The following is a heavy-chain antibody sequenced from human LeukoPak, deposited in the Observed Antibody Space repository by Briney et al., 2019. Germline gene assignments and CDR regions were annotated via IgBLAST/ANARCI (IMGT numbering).Heavy chain of an antibody. V-gene: IGHV4-34*01. D-gene: IGHD6-6*01. Sequence: PSETLSLTCAVHGGSFSGYYWSWIRQPPGKGLEWIGEINHSGSTNYNPSLKSRVTISVDTSKNQFSLKLSSVTAADTAVYYCARGRIAARRNYYYGMDVWGQGTTVTVSS. CDR1: GGSFSGYY. CDR2: INHSGST. J-gene: IGHJ6*02. CDR3: ARGRIAARRNYYYGMDV.